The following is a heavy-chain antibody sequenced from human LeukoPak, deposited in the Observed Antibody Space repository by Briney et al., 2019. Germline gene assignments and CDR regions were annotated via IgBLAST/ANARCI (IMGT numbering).Heavy chain of an antibody. Sequence: GASVKVSCKASGYTFTSYYMHWVRQATGQGLEWMGWMNPNSGNTGYAQKFQGRVTMTRNTSISTAYMELSSLRSEDTAVYYCARGRGLLWFGESLTGYYMDVWGKGTTVTISS. J-gene: IGHJ6*03. CDR2: MNPNSGNT. D-gene: IGHD3-10*01. V-gene: IGHV1-8*02. CDR1: GYTFTSYY. CDR3: ARGRGLLWFGESLTGYYMDV.